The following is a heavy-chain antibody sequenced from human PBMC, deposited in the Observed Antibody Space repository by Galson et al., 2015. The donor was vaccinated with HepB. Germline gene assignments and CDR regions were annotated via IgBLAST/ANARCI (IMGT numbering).Heavy chain of an antibody. V-gene: IGHV3-15*07. J-gene: IGHJ6*02. Sequence: SLRLSCAASGFTFSGSAMHWVRQAPGKGLEWVGRIKSKTDGGTTDYAAPVKGRFTISRDDSKNTLYLQMNSLKTEDTAVYYCTTADLGELSLTFDYYYGMDVWGQGTTVTVSS. CDR3: TTADLGELSLTFDYYYGMDV. CDR1: GFTFSGSA. CDR2: IKSKTDGGTT. D-gene: IGHD3-16*02.